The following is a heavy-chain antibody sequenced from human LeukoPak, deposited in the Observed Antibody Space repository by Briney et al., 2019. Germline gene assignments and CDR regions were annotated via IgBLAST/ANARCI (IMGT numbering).Heavy chain of an antibody. D-gene: IGHD4-17*01. CDR2: IYYSGST. CDR3: AREQGTYGHFDY. Sequence: SETLSLTCTVSGGSISSYYWSWIRQPPGKGLEWIGYIYYSGSTNYNPSLKSRVTISVDTSKNQFSLKLSSVTAADTAVYYCAREQGTYGHFDYWGQGTLVTVSS. CDR1: GGSISSYY. J-gene: IGHJ4*02. V-gene: IGHV4-59*01.